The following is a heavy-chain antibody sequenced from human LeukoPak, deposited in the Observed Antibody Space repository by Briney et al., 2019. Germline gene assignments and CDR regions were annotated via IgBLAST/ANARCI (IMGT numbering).Heavy chain of an antibody. J-gene: IGHJ4*02. D-gene: IGHD6-19*01. CDR3: AKDPFTGWFDY. Sequence: GGSLRLSCAASGFTFSSYGMHWVRQAPGKGLEWVAVIWYDGSNKYYADSVKGRFTISRDNSKNTLYLQMNSLRAEDTAVYYCAKDPFTGWFDYWGQGILVTVSS. V-gene: IGHV3-33*06. CDR2: IWYDGSNK. CDR1: GFTFSSYG.